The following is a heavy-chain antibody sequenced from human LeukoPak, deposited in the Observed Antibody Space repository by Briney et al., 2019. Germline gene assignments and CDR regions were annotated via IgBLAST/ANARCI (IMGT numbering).Heavy chain of an antibody. CDR1: GGSISSYY. J-gene: IGHJ3*02. V-gene: IGHV4-4*07. Sequence: SETLSLTCTVSGGSISSYYWSWIRQPAGKGLEWIGRIYTSGSTNYNPSLKSRVTMSVDTSKNQFSLKLSSVTAADTAVYYCARNTQPASIITMIVVGGAFDIWGQGTMVTVSP. D-gene: IGHD3-22*01. CDR3: ARNTQPASIITMIVVGGAFDI. CDR2: IYTSGST.